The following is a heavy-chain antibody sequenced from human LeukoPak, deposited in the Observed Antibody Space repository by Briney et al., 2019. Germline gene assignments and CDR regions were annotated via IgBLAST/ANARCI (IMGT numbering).Heavy chain of an antibody. D-gene: IGHD6-13*01. J-gene: IGHJ6*03. V-gene: IGHV3-66*02. CDR3: ARVAAAGTFQGYYYYMDV. CDR2: IYSGGST. Sequence: QTGGSLRLSYAASGFTVSSNYMSWVRQAPGKGLEWVSVIYSGGSTYYADSVKGRFTISRDNSKNTLYLQMNSLRAEDTAVYYCARVAAAGTFQGYYYYMDVWGKGTTVTVSS. CDR1: GFTVSSNY.